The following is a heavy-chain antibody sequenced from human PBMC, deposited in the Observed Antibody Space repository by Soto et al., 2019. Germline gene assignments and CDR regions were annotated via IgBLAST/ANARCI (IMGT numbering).Heavy chain of an antibody. V-gene: IGHV3-23*01. CDR1: GFTLSSYA. J-gene: IGHJ3*01. CDR3: AKVIGTLIVVLIDAFDV. Sequence: EVQLLESGGGLVQIGGSLRLSCAASGFTLSSYAMSWVRQTPGKGLEWVSAISGSGDSTYYADSVKGRFTISRDNSKNTLYLQMNSLRAEDTAVYYCAKVIGTLIVVLIDAFDVWGQGTLVTVSS. CDR2: ISGSGDST. D-gene: IGHD3-22*01.